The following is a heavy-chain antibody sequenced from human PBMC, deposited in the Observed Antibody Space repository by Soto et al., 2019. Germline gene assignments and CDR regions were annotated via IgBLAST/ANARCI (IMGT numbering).Heavy chain of an antibody. D-gene: IGHD2-2*02. V-gene: IGHV4-39*01. CDR3: ARPSAAISATGYYYGMDV. CDR2: IYYSGST. Sequence: PSETLSLTCTVSGGSISSSSYYWGWIRQPPGKGLEWIGSIYYSGSTYYNPSLKSRVTISVDTSKNQFSLKLSSVTAADTAVYYCARPSAAISATGYYYGMDVWGQGTTVTVSS. J-gene: IGHJ6*02. CDR1: GGSISSSSYY.